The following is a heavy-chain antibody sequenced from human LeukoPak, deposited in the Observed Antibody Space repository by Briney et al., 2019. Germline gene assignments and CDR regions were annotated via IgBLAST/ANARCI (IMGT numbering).Heavy chain of an antibody. CDR1: GGSISSYY. V-gene: IGHV4-59*01. D-gene: IGHD2-21*01. J-gene: IGHJ4*02. Sequence: PSETLSLTCTVSGGSISSYYWSWIRQPPGKGLEWIGYIYYSGSTNYNPSLKSRVTISVDTSKNQFSLKLSSVTAADTAVYYCARYTVGGDFDYWGQGTLVTVPS. CDR3: ARYTVGGDFDY. CDR2: IYYSGST.